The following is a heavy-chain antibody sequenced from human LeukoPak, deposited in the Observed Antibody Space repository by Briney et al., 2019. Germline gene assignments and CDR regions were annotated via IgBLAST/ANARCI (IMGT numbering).Heavy chain of an antibody. V-gene: IGHV3-11*01. CDR3: ARGLWFGELFPDY. J-gene: IGHJ4*02. CDR2: ISSSGSTI. Sequence: GGSLRLSCAASGFTFNTYALSWVRQAPGKGLEWVSYISSSGSTIYYADSVKGRFTISRDNAKNSLYLQMNSLRAEDTAVYYCARGLWFGELFPDYWGQGTLVTVSS. D-gene: IGHD3-10*01. CDR1: GFTFNTYA.